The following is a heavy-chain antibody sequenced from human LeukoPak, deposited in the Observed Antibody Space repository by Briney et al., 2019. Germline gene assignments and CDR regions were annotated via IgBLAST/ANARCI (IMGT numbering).Heavy chain of an antibody. Sequence: ASVTVTCNVSGYAFSRYYWHWMRQAPGQGLEWMGIINPSGGSTSYAQKFQGRVTMTRDTSTSAVYMELSSLRSEDTDDYYCASSYSSSGDFDYWGQGTLVTVSS. CDR2: INPSGGST. CDR1: GYAFSRYY. V-gene: IGHV1-46*01. D-gene: IGHD6-13*01. CDR3: ASSYSSSGDFDY. J-gene: IGHJ4*02.